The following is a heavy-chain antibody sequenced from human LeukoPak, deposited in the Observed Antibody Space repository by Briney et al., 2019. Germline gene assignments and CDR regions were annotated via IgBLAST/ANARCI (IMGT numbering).Heavy chain of an antibody. D-gene: IGHD5-12*01. CDR3: ARDTSGYDYGSFDY. V-gene: IGHV1-69*13. CDR1: GGTFSRYA. CDR2: IIPIFGTA. Sequence: SVKVSCKASGGTFSRYAISWVRQAPGQGLEWMGGIIPIFGTANYAQKFQGRVTITADESTSTAYMELSSLRSEDTAVYYCARDTSGYDYGSFDYWGQGTLVTVSS. J-gene: IGHJ4*02.